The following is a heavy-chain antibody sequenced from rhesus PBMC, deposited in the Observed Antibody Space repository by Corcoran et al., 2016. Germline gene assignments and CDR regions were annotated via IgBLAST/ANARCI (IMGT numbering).Heavy chain of an antibody. V-gene: IGHV4-173*01. Sequence: QLQLQESGPGLVKPSETLSLTCAVSGGSISSNYWSWIRQPPGKGLEGIGRISGVGGSTDYNPSLKSRVTMSADTSKNQFSLKLSVVTAADTAVYYCAREGRQLVIGIGVPEGFDYWGQGVLVTVSS. CDR3: AREGRQLVIGIGVPEGFDY. CDR1: GGSISSNY. CDR2: ISGVGGST. D-gene: IGHD6-25*01. J-gene: IGHJ4*01.